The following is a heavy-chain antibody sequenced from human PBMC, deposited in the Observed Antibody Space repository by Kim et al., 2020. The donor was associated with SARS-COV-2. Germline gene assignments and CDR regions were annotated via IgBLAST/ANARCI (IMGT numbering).Heavy chain of an antibody. D-gene: IGHD3-3*01. V-gene: IGHV3-7*03. Sequence: GGSLRLSCAASGFTFSSYWMSWVRQAPGKGLEWVANIKQDGSEKYYVDSVKGRFTISRDNAKNSLYLQMNSLRAEDTAVYYCARDFQTIFGVVIEAGHGSMDVWGQGTTVTVSS. CDR2: IKQDGSEK. CDR3: ARDFQTIFGVVIEAGHGSMDV. J-gene: IGHJ6*02. CDR1: GFTFSSYW.